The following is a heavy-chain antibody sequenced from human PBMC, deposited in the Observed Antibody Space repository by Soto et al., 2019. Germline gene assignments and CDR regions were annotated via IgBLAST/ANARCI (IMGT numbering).Heavy chain of an antibody. V-gene: IGHV3-23*01. CDR3: AKGSGQYPYYNGMDV. Sequence: HPGGSLRLSCAASGFTFSIYAMTWVRQAPGKGLECVSGISGTGDSTYYADSVKGRFTISRDNSKNTLSLQMNSLTAEDTALYFCAKGSGQYPYYNGMDVWGRGTTVTVSS. J-gene: IGHJ6*02. CDR2: ISGTGDST. D-gene: IGHD6-25*01. CDR1: GFTFSIYA.